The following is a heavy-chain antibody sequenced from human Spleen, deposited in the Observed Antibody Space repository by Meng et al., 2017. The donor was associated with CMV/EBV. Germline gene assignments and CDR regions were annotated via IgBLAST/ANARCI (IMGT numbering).Heavy chain of an antibody. CDR3: ARDRVDVVVPAEGWFDP. Sequence: ASVKVSCKASGYTFTIYYMHWVRQAPGQGLEWMGWINPNNGGTNYAQNFQGRVTMTRDTSISTAYMELSRLRSDDTAVYYCARDRVDVVVPAEGWFDPWGQGTLVTVSS. CDR1: GYTFTIYY. CDR2: INPNNGGT. D-gene: IGHD2-2*01. V-gene: IGHV1-2*02. J-gene: IGHJ5*02.